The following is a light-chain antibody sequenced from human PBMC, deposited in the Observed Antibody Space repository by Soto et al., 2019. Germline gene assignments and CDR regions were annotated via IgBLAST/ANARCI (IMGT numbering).Light chain of an antibody. CDR1: QNINNW. Sequence: DIQMTQSPSTLSASVGDRVTITCRASQNINNWLAWFQQKPGEAPKLLIYDASTLESGVPSRFSGSGSGTEFTLPISSLQPDDYATYSCQHYNVYYMYTFGQGTKVDIK. CDR3: QHYNVYYMYT. J-gene: IGKJ2*01. V-gene: IGKV1-5*01. CDR2: DAS.